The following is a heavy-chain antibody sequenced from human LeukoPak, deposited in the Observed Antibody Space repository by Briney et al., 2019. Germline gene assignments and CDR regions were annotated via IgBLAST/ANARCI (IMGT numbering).Heavy chain of an antibody. CDR2: ISGSGGST. V-gene: IGHV3-23*01. Sequence: GGSLRLSCAVSGFTFSSYAMSWVRQAQGKGLEWVSAISGSGGSTYYADSVKGRFTTSRDNSKNTLYLQMNSLRAEDTAVYYCAKVRWEGTYYYGSGSPLAAFDIWGQGTMVTVSS. CDR3: AKVRWEGTYYYGSGSPLAAFDI. J-gene: IGHJ3*02. D-gene: IGHD3-10*01. CDR1: GFTFSSYA.